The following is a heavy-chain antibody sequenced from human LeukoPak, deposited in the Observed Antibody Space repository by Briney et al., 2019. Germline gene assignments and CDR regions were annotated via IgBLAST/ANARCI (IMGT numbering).Heavy chain of an antibody. D-gene: IGHD5-12*01. Sequence: ASVKVSCKASGYTFTSYGISWVRQAPGRGLEWMGWISAYNGNTNYAQKLQGRVTMTTDTSTSTAYMELRSLRSDDTAVYYCARGGFRSGYGTLYYFDYWGQGTLVTVSS. CDR2: ISAYNGNT. J-gene: IGHJ4*02. CDR1: GYTFTSYG. V-gene: IGHV1-18*01. CDR3: ARGGFRSGYGTLYYFDY.